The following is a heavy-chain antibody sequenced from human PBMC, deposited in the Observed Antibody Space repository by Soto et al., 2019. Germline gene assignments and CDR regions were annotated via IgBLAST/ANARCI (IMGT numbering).Heavy chain of an antibody. J-gene: IGHJ6*03. CDR3: ARGGTIVVVQAVDYYSYMEV. D-gene: IGHD2-2*01. CDR1: GYTFTSYA. Sequence: ASVKVSCKASGYTFTSYAMHWVRQVPGQRLEWMGWINAGNGNTKYSQKFQGRVTITRDTSASTAYMELSSLRSEDTAVYYCARGGTIVVVQAVDYYSYMEVWGKGTTVTVSS. V-gene: IGHV1-3*01. CDR2: INAGNGNT.